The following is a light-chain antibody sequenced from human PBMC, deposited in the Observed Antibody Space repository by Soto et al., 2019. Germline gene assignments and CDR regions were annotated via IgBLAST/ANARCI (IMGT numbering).Light chain of an antibody. V-gene: IGKV1-17*01. CDR3: HQRQSWPRT. J-gene: IGKJ1*01. Sequence: DLQMTQSPSSLSASVGDRVTITCRASQGIRNDLGWYQQKPGKAPKRLIYAASSLQSGVPSRFSGSGSGTDFTLTINSLAPEDFAIYYCHQRQSWPRTFGQGTKVDIK. CDR1: QGIRND. CDR2: AAS.